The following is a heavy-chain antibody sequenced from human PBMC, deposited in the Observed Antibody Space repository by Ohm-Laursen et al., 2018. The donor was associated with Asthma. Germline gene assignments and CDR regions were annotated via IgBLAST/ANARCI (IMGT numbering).Heavy chain of an antibody. V-gene: IGHV3-48*01. D-gene: IGHD3-16*01. CDR1: GFTFSSYS. Sequence: GSLRLSCTASGFTFSSYSMNWVRQAPGKGLEWVSYITSYSSTTYYADSVKGRFTISRDNAKNSLYLQMNSLRAEDTAVYYCARDMITFGGAPGYWGQGTLVTVSS. CDR3: ARDMITFGGAPGY. J-gene: IGHJ4*02. CDR2: ITSYSSTT.